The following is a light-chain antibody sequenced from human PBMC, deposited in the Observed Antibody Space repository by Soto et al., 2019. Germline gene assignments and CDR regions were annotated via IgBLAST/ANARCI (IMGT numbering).Light chain of an antibody. CDR3: QQYNSYWRT. Sequence: AIRMTQSPSSFSASTGDRVTITCRASQGISSYLAWYQQKPGKAPKLLIYAASTLQSGVPSRLSGSGSGTDFTLTISCLQSEDFATYYCQQYNSYWRTLGQGTKVDIK. J-gene: IGKJ1*01. V-gene: IGKV1-8*01. CDR1: QGISSY. CDR2: AAS.